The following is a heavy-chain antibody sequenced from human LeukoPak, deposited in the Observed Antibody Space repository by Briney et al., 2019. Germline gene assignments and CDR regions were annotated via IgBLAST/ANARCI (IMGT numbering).Heavy chain of an antibody. CDR3: ARDTYDILTGYYKWAFDI. Sequence: GGSLRLSCAASGFTFSAYNMNWVRQAPGKGLEWVSSITNSGSYIYYANSVKGRFTISRDNAKNSLYLQMNSLRAEDTAVYYCARDTYDILTGYYKWAFDIWGQGTMVTVSS. CDR2: ITNSGSYI. D-gene: IGHD3-9*01. CDR1: GFTFSAYN. J-gene: IGHJ3*02. V-gene: IGHV3-21*06.